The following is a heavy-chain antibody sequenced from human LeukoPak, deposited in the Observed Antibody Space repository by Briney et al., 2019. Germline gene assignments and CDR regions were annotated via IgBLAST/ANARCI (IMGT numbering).Heavy chain of an antibody. D-gene: IGHD3-10*01. J-gene: IGHJ5*02. CDR1: GGSISSAAYY. Sequence: SETLSLTCSVSGGSISSAAYYWSWIRQPAGKGLEWIGRIYTSGGTNYNPSLKSRVTISVDTSKNQFSLKLSSVTAADTAVYYCARAGPGGDYYGSGSYFDPWGQGTLVTVSS. CDR3: ARAGPGGDYYGSGSYFDP. CDR2: IYTSGGT. V-gene: IGHV4-61*02.